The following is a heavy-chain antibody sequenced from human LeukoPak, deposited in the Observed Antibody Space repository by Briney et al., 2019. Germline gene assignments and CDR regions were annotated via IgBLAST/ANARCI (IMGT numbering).Heavy chain of an antibody. V-gene: IGHV3-7*01. CDR1: GFTFSSYW. CDR2: INHNGNVN. CDR3: ARGRYYLDY. D-gene: IGHD3-16*01. Sequence: GGSLRLSCAASGFTFSSYWMNWARQAPGKGLEWVASINHNGNVNYYVDSVKGRFTISRDNAKNSLYLQMSNLRAEDTAVYYCARGRYYLDYWGQGTLVSVSS. J-gene: IGHJ4*02.